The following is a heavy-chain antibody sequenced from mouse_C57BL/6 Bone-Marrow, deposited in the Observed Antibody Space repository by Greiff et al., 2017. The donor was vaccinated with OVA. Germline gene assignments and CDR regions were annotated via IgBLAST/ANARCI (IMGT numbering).Heavy chain of an antibody. CDR3: AKIYDGYYYLDY. CDR1: GYTFTSYW. V-gene: IGHV1-74*01. CDR2: IHPSDSDT. D-gene: IGHD2-3*01. Sequence: QVHVKQPGAELVKPGASVKVSCKASGYTFTSYWMHWVKQRPGQGLEWIGRIHPSDSDTNYNQKFKGKATLTVDKSSSTAYMQLSSLTSEDSAVYYCAKIYDGYYYLDYWGQGTTLTVSS. J-gene: IGHJ2*01.